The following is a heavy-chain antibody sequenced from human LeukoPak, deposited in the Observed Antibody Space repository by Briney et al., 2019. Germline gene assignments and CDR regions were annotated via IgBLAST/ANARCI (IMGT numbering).Heavy chain of an antibody. D-gene: IGHD4-17*01. Sequence: PGRSLRLSCAASGFTFDDYAMHWVRQAPGKGLEWVSGISWNSGSIGYADSVKGRFTISRDNAKNSLYLQMNSLRAEDTALYYCAKDLFGYGVSSSDYWGQGTLVTVSS. CDR3: AKDLFGYGVSSSDY. J-gene: IGHJ4*02. V-gene: IGHV3-9*01. CDR1: GFTFDDYA. CDR2: ISWNSGSI.